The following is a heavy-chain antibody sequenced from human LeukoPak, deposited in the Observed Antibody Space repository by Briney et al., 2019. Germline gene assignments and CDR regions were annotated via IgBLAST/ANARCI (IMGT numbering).Heavy chain of an antibody. CDR3: AKDANYDSSGYAHLALPNYFDY. D-gene: IGHD3-22*01. CDR2: ISGSGGST. CDR1: GFTFSSYA. Sequence: PGGSLRLSCAASGFTFSSYAMSWVRQAPGKGLEWVSAISGSGGSTYYADSVKGRFTISRDNSKNTLYLQMNSLRAEDTAVYYCAKDANYDSSGYAHLALPNYFDYWGQGTLVTVSS. J-gene: IGHJ4*02. V-gene: IGHV3-23*01.